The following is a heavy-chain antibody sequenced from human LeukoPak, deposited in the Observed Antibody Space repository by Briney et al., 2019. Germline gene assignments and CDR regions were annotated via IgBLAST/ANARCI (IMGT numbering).Heavy chain of an antibody. CDR1: GGSISSYY. D-gene: IGHD3-3*01. CDR2: IYTSGST. CDR3: ARQGSGYYKFDY. V-gene: IGHV4-4*07. J-gene: IGHJ4*02. Sequence: SETLSLTCTVSGGSISSYYGSWVRQPAEKGLECIGRIYTSGSTNYNPSLKSRVTMSVDTSKNQFSLKLSSVTAADTAVYYCARQGSGYYKFDYWGQGTLVTVSS.